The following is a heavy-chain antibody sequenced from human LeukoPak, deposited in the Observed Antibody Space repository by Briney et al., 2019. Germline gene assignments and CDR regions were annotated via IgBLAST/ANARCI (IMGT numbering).Heavy chain of an antibody. Sequence: GSLRLSCAASGFTFSSYWMHWVRQAPGKGLEWIGSIYHSGSTYYNPSLKSRVTISVDTSKNQFSLKLSSVTAADTAVYYCARVGYGDYVVVDYWGQGTLVTVSS. CDR1: GFTFSSYW. CDR3: ARVGYGDYVVVDY. V-gene: IGHV4-38-2*01. CDR2: IYHSGST. D-gene: IGHD4-17*01. J-gene: IGHJ4*02.